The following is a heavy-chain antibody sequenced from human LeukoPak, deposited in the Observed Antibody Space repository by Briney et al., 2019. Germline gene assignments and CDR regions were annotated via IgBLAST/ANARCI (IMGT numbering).Heavy chain of an antibody. D-gene: IGHD6-19*01. CDR3: ARGRWLVNY. CDR1: GSSISTYY. V-gene: IGHV4-59*01. Sequence: SETLSLTCTVSGSSISTYYWSWIRQPVGKGLKWIGYIYYNESTNYNPSVKSRVTISADTSKNQFSLKLRSVTAADTAVYYCARGRWLVNYWGQGTLVTVSS. CDR2: IYYNEST. J-gene: IGHJ4*02.